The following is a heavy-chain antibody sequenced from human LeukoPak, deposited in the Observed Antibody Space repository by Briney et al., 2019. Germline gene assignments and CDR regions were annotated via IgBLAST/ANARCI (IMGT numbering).Heavy chain of an antibody. CDR3: ARDLLSVDNYDALDI. CDR1: GGTFSSYG. V-gene: IGHV1-69*06. Sequence: ASVKVSCKASGGTFSSYGISWVRQAPGQGLEWMGGIIPFFGRADYAQKFQGRVTITADKSTSTAYMDLTSLKSEDTAVYYCARDLLSVDNYDALDIWGQGTMVTVSS. CDR2: IIPFFGRA. J-gene: IGHJ3*02. D-gene: IGHD5-12*01.